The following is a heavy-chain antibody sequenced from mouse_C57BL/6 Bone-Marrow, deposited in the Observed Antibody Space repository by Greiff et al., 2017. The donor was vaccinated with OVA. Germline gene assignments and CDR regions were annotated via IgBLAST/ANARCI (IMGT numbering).Heavy chain of an antibody. V-gene: IGHV1-26*01. CDR2: INPNNGGT. J-gene: IGHJ2*01. Sequence: VQLQQSGPELVKPGASVKISCKASGYTFTDYYMNWVKQSHGKSLEWIGDINPNNGGTSYNQKFKGKATLTVDKSSSTAYMELRSLTSEDSAVYYCARIYYVPFYYFDYWGQGTTLTVSS. CDR1: GYTFTDYY. D-gene: IGHD1-1*01. CDR3: ARIYYVPFYYFDY.